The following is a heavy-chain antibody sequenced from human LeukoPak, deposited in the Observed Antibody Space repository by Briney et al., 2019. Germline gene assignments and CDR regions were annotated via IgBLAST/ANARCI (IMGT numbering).Heavy chain of an antibody. J-gene: IGHJ4*02. CDR2: ISAYNGNT. V-gene: IGHV1-18*04. Sequence: GASVKVSCKASGYTFTSYGISWVRQAPGQGVEWMGWISAYNGNTNYAQKLQGRVTMTTDTSTSTAYMELRSLRSDDTAVYYCARAPSSGWSLYYFDYWGQGTLVTVSS. CDR1: GYTFTSYG. D-gene: IGHD6-19*01. CDR3: ARAPSSGWSLYYFDY.